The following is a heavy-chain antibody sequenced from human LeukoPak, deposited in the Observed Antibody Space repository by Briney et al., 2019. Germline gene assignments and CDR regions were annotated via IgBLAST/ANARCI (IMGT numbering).Heavy chain of an antibody. J-gene: IGHJ4*02. CDR2: IYYSGST. V-gene: IGHV4-59*12. CDR1: GGSISSYY. CDR3: ASTSEY. Sequence: PSETLSLTCTVSGGSISSYYWSWIRQPPGKGLEWIGYIYYSGSTYYNPSLKSRVTISVDTSKNQFSLKLSSVTAADTAVYYCASTSEYWGQGALVTVSS.